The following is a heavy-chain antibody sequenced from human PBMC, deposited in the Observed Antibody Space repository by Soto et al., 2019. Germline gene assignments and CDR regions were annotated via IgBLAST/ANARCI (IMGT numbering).Heavy chain of an antibody. CDR2: INPGDSDT. D-gene: IGHD3-22*01. CDR1: GYSFTRYW. J-gene: IGHJ6*02. Sequence: AESLKISSRGSGYSFTRYWVGLVRQMPGKGLEWMGIINPGDSDTRYSPSFQGQVTVSADKSTSTASLQWRSLPASDTAIYYCARASSYDRIDLWQYYHYGMLVSGPG. CDR3: ARASSYDRIDLWQYYHYGMLV. V-gene: IGHV5-51*01.